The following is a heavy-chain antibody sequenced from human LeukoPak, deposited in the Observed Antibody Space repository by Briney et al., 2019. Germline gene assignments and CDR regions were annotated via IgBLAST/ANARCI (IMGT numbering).Heavy chain of an antibody. CDR2: INHSGST. Sequence: SETLSLTCTVSGGSISSGDYYWSWIRQPPGKGLEWIGEINHSGSTNYDPSLKSRVTISVDTSKNQFSLKLSSVTAADTAVYYCARGQRRRSSYYYDSSGYSYFDYWGQGTLVTVSS. D-gene: IGHD3-22*01. CDR3: ARGQRRRSSYYYDSSGYSYFDY. V-gene: IGHV4-39*07. CDR1: GGSISSGDYY. J-gene: IGHJ4*02.